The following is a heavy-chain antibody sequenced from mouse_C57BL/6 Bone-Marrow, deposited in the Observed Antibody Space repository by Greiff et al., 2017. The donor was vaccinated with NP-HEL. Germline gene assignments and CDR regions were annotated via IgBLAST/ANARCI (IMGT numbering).Heavy chain of an antibody. Sequence: EVKLVESGGGLVKPGGSLKLSYAASGFTFSDYGMHWVRQAPEKGLEWVAYLSSGSSTIYYADTVKGRFTISRDNAKNTLFLQMTSLRSEDTAMYYCARREPFDYWGQGTTLTVSS. CDR3: ARREPFDY. CDR1: GFTFSDYG. V-gene: IGHV5-17*01. CDR2: LSSGSSTI. J-gene: IGHJ2*01.